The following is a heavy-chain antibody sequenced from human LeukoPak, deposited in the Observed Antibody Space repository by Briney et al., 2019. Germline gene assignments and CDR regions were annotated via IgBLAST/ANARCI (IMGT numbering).Heavy chain of an antibody. V-gene: IGHV3-7*03. J-gene: IGHJ6*04. D-gene: IGHD2-2*01. CDR3: ARVVPAAITYYYYGMDV. CDR1: GFTFSSYW. CDR2: IKQDGSEK. Sequence: GGSLRLSCAASGFTFSSYWMHWVRQAPGKGLEWVANIKQDGSEKYYVDSVKGRFTISRDNAKNSLYLQMNSLRAEDTAVYYCARVVPAAITYYYYGMDVWGKGTTVTVSS.